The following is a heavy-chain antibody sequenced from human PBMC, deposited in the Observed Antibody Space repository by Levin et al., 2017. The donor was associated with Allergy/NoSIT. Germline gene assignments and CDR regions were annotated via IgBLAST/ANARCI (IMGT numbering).Heavy chain of an antibody. J-gene: IGHJ5*02. CDR2: IKQDGSEK. V-gene: IGHV3-7*01. Sequence: GGSLRLSCAASGFTFSSYWMSWVRQAPGKGLEWVANIKQDGSEKYYVDSVKGRFTISRDNAKNSLYLQMNSLRAEETAVYYCARARGVGSSLAGWFDPWGQGTLVTVSS. CDR1: GFTFSSYW. D-gene: IGHD6-6*01. CDR3: ARARGVGSSLAGWFDP.